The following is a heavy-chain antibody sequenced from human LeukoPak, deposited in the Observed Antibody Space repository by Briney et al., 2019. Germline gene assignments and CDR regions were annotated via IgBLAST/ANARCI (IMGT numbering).Heavy chain of an antibody. V-gene: IGHV3-7*03. CDR1: GFTFSSYW. J-gene: IGHJ4*02. CDR3: AREGDYYDLNY. CDR2: IRQDGSEK. D-gene: IGHD3-22*01. Sequence: GGSLRLSCAASGFTFSSYWMSWVRQAPGKGLEWVANIRQDGSEKYYVDSVKGRFTISRDNAKNSLYLQMNSLRAEDTAVYYCAREGDYYDLNYWGQGTLVTVSS.